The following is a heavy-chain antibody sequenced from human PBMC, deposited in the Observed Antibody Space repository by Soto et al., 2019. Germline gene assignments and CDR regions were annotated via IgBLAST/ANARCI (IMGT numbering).Heavy chain of an antibody. J-gene: IGHJ5*02. CDR1: GGSISSYY. CDR3: ARSREPIAVGWFDP. V-gene: IGHV4-59*01. Sequence: KASETLSLTCTVSGGSISSYYWSWIRQPPGKGLEWIGYIYYSGSTNYNPSLKSRVTISVDTSKNQFSLKLSSVTAADTAVYYCARSREPIAVGWFDPWGQGTLVTVSS. CDR2: IYYSGST. D-gene: IGHD6-19*01.